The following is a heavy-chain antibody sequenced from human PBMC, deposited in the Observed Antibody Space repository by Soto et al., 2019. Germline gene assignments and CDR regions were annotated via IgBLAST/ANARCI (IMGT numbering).Heavy chain of an antibody. J-gene: IGHJ6*02. D-gene: IGHD2-8*01. CDR3: AKNGQPPYYYYGLDV. CDR2: ISGYNGDA. V-gene: IGHV1-18*01. CDR1: GYTFTRYG. Sequence: ASVKVSCKASGYTFTRYGISWVRQAPGQGLEWMGWISGYNGDATYAQRFQGRVSMTIDTSTTTAYMELRTLTPDDAAVYYCAKNGQPPYYYYGLDVWG.